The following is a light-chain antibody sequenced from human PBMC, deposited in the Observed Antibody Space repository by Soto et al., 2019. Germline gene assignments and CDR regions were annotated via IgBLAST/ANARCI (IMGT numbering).Light chain of an antibody. V-gene: IGKV3-20*01. CDR3: QQYGSSPYT. J-gene: IGKJ2*01. CDR1: QSVNSNY. CDR2: GAS. Sequence: ETVLTQSPGTLSLSPGERATLSCRASQSVNSNYLAWYQQKPGQAPRLLIFGASSRATGIPDRFSGSGSGTDFTLTISRLEPEDFAVYYCQQYGSSPYTFGQGNKLEIK.